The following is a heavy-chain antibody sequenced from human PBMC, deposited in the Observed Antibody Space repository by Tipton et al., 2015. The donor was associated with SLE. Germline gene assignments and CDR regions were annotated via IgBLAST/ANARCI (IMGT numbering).Heavy chain of an antibody. Sequence: TLSLTCTVSGSSITAYYWTWIRQPPGKGLEWIGYVYYSGTTNYNPSLKSRVTISVDPAKNQFSLKLTSVTAADTAVYYCARSLVGAIRDWGQGTLVTVSS. V-gene: IGHV4-59*08. CDR2: VYYSGTT. D-gene: IGHD1-26*01. CDR1: GSSITAYY. J-gene: IGHJ4*02. CDR3: ARSLVGAIRD.